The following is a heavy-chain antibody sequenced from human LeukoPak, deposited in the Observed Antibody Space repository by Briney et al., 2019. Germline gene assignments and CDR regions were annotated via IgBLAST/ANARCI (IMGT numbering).Heavy chain of an antibody. J-gene: IGHJ6*03. D-gene: IGHD3-10*01. V-gene: IGHV3-20*04. Sequence: GGSLRLSCTASGFTFDVFGMAWVRQVPGKGLECVSSINWNGETTLYAVSVEGRFTISRDNAKNSLYLQLSSLRAEDTALYYCARERFGSDYYLDVWGRGTTVTVSS. CDR2: INWNGETT. CDR1: GFTFDVFG. CDR3: ARERFGSDYYLDV.